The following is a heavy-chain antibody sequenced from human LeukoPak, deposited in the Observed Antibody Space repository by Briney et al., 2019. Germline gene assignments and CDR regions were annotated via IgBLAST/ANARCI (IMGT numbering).Heavy chain of an antibody. CDR1: GGSISSGSYY. CDR2: IYTSGST. V-gene: IGHV4-61*02. CDR3: ARVGRPGY. J-gene: IGHJ4*02. D-gene: IGHD3/OR15-3a*01. Sequence: SQTLSLTCTVSGGSISSGSYYWSWIRQPAGKGLEWIGRIYTSGSTNYNPSLKSRVTMSVDTSKNQFSLKLSSVTAADTAVYYCARVGRPGYWGQGTLVTVSS.